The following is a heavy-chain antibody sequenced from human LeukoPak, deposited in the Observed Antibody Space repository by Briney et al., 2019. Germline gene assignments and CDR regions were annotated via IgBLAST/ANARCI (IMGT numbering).Heavy chain of an antibody. J-gene: IGHJ4*02. V-gene: IGHV3-23*01. CDR3: AKELYIVVGY. CDR1: GFTFISYA. CDR2: ISGSGGST. D-gene: IGHD2-21*01. Sequence: GGSLRLSCAASGFTFISYAMRWVRQAPGKGLEWVSAISGSGGSTYYADSVKGRFNISRDHAKNTLYPQMNSLRAEDTGVYYCAKELYIVVGYWGQGTLVTVSS.